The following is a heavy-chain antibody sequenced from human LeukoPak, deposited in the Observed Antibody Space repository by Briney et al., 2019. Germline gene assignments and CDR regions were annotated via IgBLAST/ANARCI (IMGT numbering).Heavy chain of an antibody. V-gene: IGHV4-34*01. CDR2: INHSGST. J-gene: IGHJ4*02. CDR1: GGSFSGYY. Sequence: SETLSLTCAVYGGSFSGYYWSWIRQPPGKGLEWIGEINHSGSTNYNPSLKSRVTISVDTSKNQVSLKLSSVTAADTAVYYCARGGVGPFGYWGQGTLVTVSS. CDR3: ARGGVGPFGY. D-gene: IGHD1-26*01.